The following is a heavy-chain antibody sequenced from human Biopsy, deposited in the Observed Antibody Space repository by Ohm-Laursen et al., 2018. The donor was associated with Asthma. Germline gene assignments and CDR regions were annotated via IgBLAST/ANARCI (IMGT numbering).Heavy chain of an antibody. V-gene: IGHV4-31*03. CDR1: YGSITNGGYC. CDR2: IYYSGST. J-gene: IGHJ4*02. CDR3: ARAQDYYDSRGYYRSFDY. Sequence: TLSLTCTVSYGSITNGGYCWTWIRQHPGKGLEWIGFIYYSGSTYYNPSLKSRVSISIDTSKNQFSLKLSSVTAADMAVYYCARAQDYYDSRGYYRSFDYWGQGTLVTVSS. D-gene: IGHD3-22*01.